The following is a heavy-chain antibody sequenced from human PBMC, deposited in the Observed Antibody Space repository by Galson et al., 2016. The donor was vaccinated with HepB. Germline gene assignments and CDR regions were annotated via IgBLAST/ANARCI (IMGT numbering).Heavy chain of an antibody. Sequence: SLRLSCAATGFIFSSYAMTSVRQAPGKGPEWVSTFGDGGDIYYADSVKGRFTISRDNSRNTLYLQMNSLIADDTAVYYCAGVPSGKRLVYWGQGTLVTVSS. J-gene: IGHJ4*02. CDR2: FGDGGDI. V-gene: IGHV3-23*01. D-gene: IGHD4-23*01. CDR1: GFIFSSYA. CDR3: AGVPSGKRLVY.